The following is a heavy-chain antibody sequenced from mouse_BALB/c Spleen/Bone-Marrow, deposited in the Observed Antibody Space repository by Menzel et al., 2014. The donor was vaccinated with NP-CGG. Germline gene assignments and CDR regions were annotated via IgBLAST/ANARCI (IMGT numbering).Heavy chain of an antibody. CDR1: DYT. CDR3: ARAVHFDY. CDR2: INPNNGGS. V-gene: IGHV1-22*01. Sequence: DYTMHWVRQSHGKSLEWIGSINPNNGGSSCNQKFKAKATLTIDKSSSTPYMELRSLTSEDSAVYYCARAVHFDYWGQGTTLTVSS. J-gene: IGHJ2*01.